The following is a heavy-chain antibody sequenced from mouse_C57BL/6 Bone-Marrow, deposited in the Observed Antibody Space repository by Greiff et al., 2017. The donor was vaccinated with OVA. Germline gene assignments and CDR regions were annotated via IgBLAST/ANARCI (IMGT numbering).Heavy chain of an antibody. CDR2: ISNGGGST. CDR3: ARHDGYYNYAMDY. Sequence: EVHLVESGGGLVQPGGSLKLSCAASGFTFSDYYMYWVRQTPEKRLEWVAYISNGGGSTYYPDTVKGRFTISRDNAKNTLYLQMSRLKSEDTAMYYCARHDGYYNYAMDYWGQGTSVTVSS. V-gene: IGHV5-12*01. CDR1: GFTFSDYY. J-gene: IGHJ4*01. D-gene: IGHD2-3*01.